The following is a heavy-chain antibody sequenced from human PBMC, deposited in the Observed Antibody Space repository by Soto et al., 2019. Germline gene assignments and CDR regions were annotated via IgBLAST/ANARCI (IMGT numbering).Heavy chain of an antibody. D-gene: IGHD2-15*01. J-gene: IGHJ6*02. Sequence: PGCSLRLSCAASGFTFSSYGMNWVRQAPGKGLEWVSSISSSSSYIYYADSVKGRFTISRDNAKNSLYLQMNSLRAEDTAVYYCARDSFLAAATSYYGMDVWGQGTTVTASS. CDR1: GFTFSSYG. V-gene: IGHV3-21*01. CDR3: ARDSFLAAATSYYGMDV. CDR2: ISSSSSYI.